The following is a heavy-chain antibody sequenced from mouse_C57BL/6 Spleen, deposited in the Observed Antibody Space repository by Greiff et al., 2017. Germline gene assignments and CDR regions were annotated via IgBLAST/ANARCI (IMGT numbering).Heavy chain of an antibody. CDR2: INPSSGYT. CDR3: ARITTVVATDDY. J-gene: IGHJ2*01. V-gene: IGHV1-7*01. CDR1: GYTFTSSW. Sequence: QVHVKQSGAELAKPGASVKLSCKASGYTFTSSWMHWVKQRPGQGLEWIGYINPSSGYTKYNQKFKDKATLTADKSSSTAYMQLSSLTYADSAVYYCARITTVVATDDYWGQGTTLTVSS. D-gene: IGHD1-1*01.